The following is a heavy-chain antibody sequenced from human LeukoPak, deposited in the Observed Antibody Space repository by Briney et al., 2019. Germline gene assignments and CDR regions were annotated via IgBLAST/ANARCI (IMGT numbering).Heavy chain of an antibody. CDR3: ARSPARLRPNWYFDL. CDR2: ISGSRSYI. V-gene: IGHV3-21*01. Sequence: PGGSLRLSSAASGVTFRTYTIKWVRQTPGKRPEWVSSISGSRSYIYYADSVKGRFTISRDNAKNSLYLQMNSLRAEDTAVYYCARSPARLRPNWYFDLWGRGTLVTVSS. CDR1: GVTFRTYT. J-gene: IGHJ2*01. D-gene: IGHD4-17*01.